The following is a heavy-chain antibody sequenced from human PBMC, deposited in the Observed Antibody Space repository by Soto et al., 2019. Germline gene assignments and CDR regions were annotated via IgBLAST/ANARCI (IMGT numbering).Heavy chain of an antibody. V-gene: IGHV1-3*01. J-gene: IGHJ5*02. CDR2: INACNGNT. CDR1: GYTFTSYA. D-gene: IGHD6-19*01. Sequence: QVQLVQSGAEVKKPGASVKVSCKASGYTFTSYAMHWVRQAPGQRLEWMGWINACNGNTKYSQKFQGRVTITRDTSASTAYMELSSLRSEDTAVYYCARGVAGPLHWFDPWGQGTLVTVSS. CDR3: ARGVAGPLHWFDP.